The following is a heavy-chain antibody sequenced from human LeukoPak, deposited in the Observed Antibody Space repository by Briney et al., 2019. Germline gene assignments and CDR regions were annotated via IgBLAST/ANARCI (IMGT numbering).Heavy chain of an antibody. CDR2: IYTSGSA. V-gene: IGHV4-4*07. D-gene: IGHD3-22*01. Sequence: SETLSLTCTVSGGSISSYYWSWIRQPAGKGLEWIGRIYTSGSANYNPSLKSRVTMSVDTSKNQFSLKLSSVTAADTAVYYCARAPQKYYYDSSGRFDYWGQGTLVTVSS. CDR3: ARAPQKYYYDSSGRFDY. J-gene: IGHJ4*02. CDR1: GGSISSYY.